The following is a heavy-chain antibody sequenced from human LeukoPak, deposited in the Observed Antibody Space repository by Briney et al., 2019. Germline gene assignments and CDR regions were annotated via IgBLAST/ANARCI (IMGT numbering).Heavy chain of an antibody. CDR2: IRASGGRT. V-gene: IGHV3-23*01. D-gene: IGHD3-10*01. CDR3: VRYASGSYYDGGV. CDR1: GFPFSSYA. Sequence: GGSLRLSCAASGFPFSSYAMSWVRPAPGKGLEWVSEIRASGGRTFYAESVKGRFTISRDNSKNTVYLQMNSLTADDTAVYYCVRYASGSYYDGGVWGQGTTVTVSS. J-gene: IGHJ6*02.